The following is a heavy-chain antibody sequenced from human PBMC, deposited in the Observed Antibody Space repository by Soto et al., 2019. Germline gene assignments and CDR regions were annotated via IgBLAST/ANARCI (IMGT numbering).Heavy chain of an antibody. CDR1: GFSFGSYA. Sequence: EVQLLESGGGSVQPGGSLRLSCAASGFSFGSYAMTWVRQAPGKGLEWVSSIGGYGHTTHYAEFVQGRFTISRDDSAKTVDLQMNSLSVEDTAVYYCVKGCPTVIYFDHWGQGRLVSVSS. CDR3: VKGCPTVIYFDH. D-gene: IGHD4-17*01. J-gene: IGHJ4*02. V-gene: IGHV3-23*01. CDR2: IGGYGHTT.